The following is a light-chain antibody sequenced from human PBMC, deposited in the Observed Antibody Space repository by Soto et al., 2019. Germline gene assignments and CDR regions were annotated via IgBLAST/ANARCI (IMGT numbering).Light chain of an antibody. CDR1: QSVSSY. Sequence: EIVLTQSPATLSLSPGERATLSCRASQSVSSYLAWYQQKPGQAPRLLIYDASNRATGIPARFSGSRSGAEYTLTFNSLQSEDFAVYYCQPYNKWT. J-gene: IGKJ1*01. CDR2: DAS. V-gene: IGKV3-11*01. CDR3: QPYNKWT.